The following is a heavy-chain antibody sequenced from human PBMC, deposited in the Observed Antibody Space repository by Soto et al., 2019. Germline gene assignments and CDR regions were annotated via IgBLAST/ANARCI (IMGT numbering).Heavy chain of an antibody. D-gene: IGHD2-8*01. CDR2: INPKSGGT. CDR1: GYTFFTYD. Sequence: ASVKVSCKASGYTFFTYDISWVRQAPGQGLEWLGRINPKSGGTSTAQKFQGWVTMTTDTSISTASMELTRLTSDDTAIYYCARGDSTDCSNGVCSFFYNHDMDLWGQGTTVTVSS. J-gene: IGHJ6*02. V-gene: IGHV1-2*04. CDR3: ARGDSTDCSNGVCSFFYNHDMDL.